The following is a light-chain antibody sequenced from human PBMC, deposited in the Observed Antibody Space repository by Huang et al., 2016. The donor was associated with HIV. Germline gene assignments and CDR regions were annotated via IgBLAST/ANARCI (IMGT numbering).Light chain of an antibody. CDR2: WAS. V-gene: IGKV4-1*01. CDR1: QSVLYRSNNKNY. Sequence: DIVMTQSPDSLAVSLGERATINCKSSQSVLYRSNNKNYLAWYQQKPGQPPKLLIYWASTRESGVPDRFTGSGSGTDFSLTISSLQAEDVAVYYCQQYDTSPWTFGQGTKVE. CDR3: QQYDTSPWT. J-gene: IGKJ1*01.